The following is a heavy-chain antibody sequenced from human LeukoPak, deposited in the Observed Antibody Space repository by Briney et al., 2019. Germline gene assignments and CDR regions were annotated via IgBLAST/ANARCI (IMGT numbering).Heavy chain of an antibody. CDR3: ARVYYSSQYCFDW. CDR2: IYHAGCA. D-gene: IGHD2/OR15-2a*01. J-gene: IGHJ4*02. CDR1: GDSISSSNW. V-gene: IGHV4/OR15-8*03. Sequence: SETLSLTCDVSGDSISSSNWWSWVRQPPGKGLEWSGEIYHAGCANYNPSLKRRVIMSVDKSKKQFSLNLRSVTAAETAVYYFARVYYSSQYCFDWWGGGILVTVSS.